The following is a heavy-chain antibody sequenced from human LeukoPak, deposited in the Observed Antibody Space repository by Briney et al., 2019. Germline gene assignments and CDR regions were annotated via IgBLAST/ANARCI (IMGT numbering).Heavy chain of an antibody. J-gene: IGHJ5*02. D-gene: IGHD5-18*01. CDR2: IFHNGNA. CDR1: GGSISTSNYY. CDR3: ARDPVGEYSYLP. Sequence: PSETLSLTCSVSGGSISTSNYYWVWIRQSPEKGLEWIGSIFHNGNAFYSPSLQSRVTMSLDTSKNQFSLKLSSVTAADTAVYYCARDPVGEYSYLPWGQGTLVTVSS. V-gene: IGHV4-39*07.